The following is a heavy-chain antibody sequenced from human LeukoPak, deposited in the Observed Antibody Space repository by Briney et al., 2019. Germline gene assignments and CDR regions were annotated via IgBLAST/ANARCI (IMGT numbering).Heavy chain of an antibody. V-gene: IGHV1-8*01. CDR2: MNPNSGNT. CDR1: GYTFTSYD. Sequence: GASVKVSCKASGYTFTSYDINWVRQATGQGLEWMGWMNPNSGNTGYAQKFQGRVTMTRNTSISTAYMELSSLRSEDTAVYYCARGRTYYYGSGTQNWFDPWGQGTLVTVSS. J-gene: IGHJ5*02. CDR3: ARGRTYYYGSGTQNWFDP. D-gene: IGHD3-10*01.